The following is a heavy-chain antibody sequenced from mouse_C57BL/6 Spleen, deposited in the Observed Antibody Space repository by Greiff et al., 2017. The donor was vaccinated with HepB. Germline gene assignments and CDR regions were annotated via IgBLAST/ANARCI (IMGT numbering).Heavy chain of an antibody. CDR2: IRNKANGYTT. J-gene: IGHJ4*01. CDR3: VKASYDGYRYYYAMDY. CDR1: GFTFTDYY. Sequence: EVQVVESGGGLVQPGASLRLSCAASGFTFTDYYMSWVRQPPGKAPEWLALIRNKANGYTTEYTASVKGRFTISRDNSQNILYLQMNTLRAEDSATYYCVKASYDGYRYYYAMDYWGQVTSVTVSS. D-gene: IGHD2-3*01. V-gene: IGHV7-4*01.